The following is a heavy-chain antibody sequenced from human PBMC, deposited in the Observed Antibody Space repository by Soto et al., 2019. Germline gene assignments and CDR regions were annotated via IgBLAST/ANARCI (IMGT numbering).Heavy chain of an antibody. D-gene: IGHD3-3*01. J-gene: IGHJ3*01. CDR3: ARDRITTRGYAFDR. CDR1: GGTCSTYI. CDR2: IIPIPDIT. V-gene: IGHV1-69*08. Sequence: QVQLVQSGAEVRKPGSSVKVSCKAPGGTCSTYIISWVRQAPGQGLEWMGRIIPIPDITNYAQKFQGRVTVTADRSTSTAYMELTSLKSEDTAVYYCARDRITTRGYAFDRWGQGTMVTVSS.